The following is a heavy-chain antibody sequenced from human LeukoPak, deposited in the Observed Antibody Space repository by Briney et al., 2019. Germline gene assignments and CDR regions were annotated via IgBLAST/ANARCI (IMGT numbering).Heavy chain of an antibody. CDR3: ARGRNVLMANYYYYGMDV. CDR2: IIPILGIA. Sequence: GASVKVSCKASGGTFSSYAISWVRQAPGQGLEWMGRIIPILGIANYAQKFQGRVTITADKSTSTAYMELSSLRSEDTAVYYCARGRNVLMANYYYYGMDVWGQGTTVTVSS. D-gene: IGHD5-24*01. CDR1: GGTFSSYA. J-gene: IGHJ6*02. V-gene: IGHV1-69*04.